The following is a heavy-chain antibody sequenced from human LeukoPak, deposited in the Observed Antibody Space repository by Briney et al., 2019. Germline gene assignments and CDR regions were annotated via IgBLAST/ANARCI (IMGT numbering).Heavy chain of an antibody. CDR1: GGSISSGGYS. CDR3: ASSGVVPAADDAFDL. Sequence: PSETLSLTCAVSGGSISSGGYSWSWIRQPPGKGLEWIGYIYHSGSTYYNPSLKSRVTISVDRSKNQFSLKLSSVTAADTAVYYCASSGVVPAADDAFDLWGQGTMVTVSS. D-gene: IGHD2-2*01. V-gene: IGHV4-30-2*01. J-gene: IGHJ3*01. CDR2: IYHSGST.